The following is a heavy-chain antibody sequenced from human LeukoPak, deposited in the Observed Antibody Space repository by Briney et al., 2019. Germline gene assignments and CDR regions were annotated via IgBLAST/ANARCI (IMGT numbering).Heavy chain of an antibody. CDR2: ISSSGSTI. CDR3: ARAGYSRGYYYYGMDV. D-gene: IGHD4-11*01. Sequence: GGSLRLSCAASGFTFSDYYMGWIRQAPGKGLEWVSYISSSGSTIYYADSVKGRFTISRDNAKNSLYLQMNSLRAEDTAVYYCARAGYSRGYYYYGMDVWGQGTTVTVSS. V-gene: IGHV3-11*01. CDR1: GFTFSDYY. J-gene: IGHJ6*02.